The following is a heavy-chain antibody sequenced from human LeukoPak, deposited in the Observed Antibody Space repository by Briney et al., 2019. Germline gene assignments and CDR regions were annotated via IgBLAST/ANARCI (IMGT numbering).Heavy chain of an antibody. CDR1: GYSFSTYD. CDR3: ARAITGGGYYYYMDV. Sequence: ASVKVSCKASGYSFSTYDINWVRQASGQGLEWMGWIHPTSTNTAYTQKFHPRFQGRLTITRDTSISTAYMELSSLRSEDTAVYYCARAITGGGYYYYMDVWGKGTTVTISS. J-gene: IGHJ6*03. D-gene: IGHD1-20*01. V-gene: IGHV1-8*03. CDR2: IHPTSTNT.